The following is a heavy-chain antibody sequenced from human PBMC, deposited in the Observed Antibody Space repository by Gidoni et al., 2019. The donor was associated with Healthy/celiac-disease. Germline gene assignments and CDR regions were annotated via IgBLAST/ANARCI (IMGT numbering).Heavy chain of an antibody. V-gene: IGHV3-49*03. D-gene: IGHD6-19*01. Sequence: VQLVESGGGLVQPGRSLRLSCTASGFTFGGYAMSWFRQAPGKGLEWVGFIRSKAYGGTTEYAASVKGRFTISRDDSKSIAYLQMNSLKTEDTAVYYCTRDGGIAVAGIDYWGQGTLVTVSS. CDR2: IRSKAYGGTT. J-gene: IGHJ4*02. CDR3: TRDGGIAVAGIDY. CDR1: GFTFGGYA.